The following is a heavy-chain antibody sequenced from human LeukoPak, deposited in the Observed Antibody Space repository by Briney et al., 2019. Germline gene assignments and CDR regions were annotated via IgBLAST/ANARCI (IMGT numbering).Heavy chain of an antibody. D-gene: IGHD6-13*01. CDR3: ARHVAAAGTLAWFDP. J-gene: IGHJ5*02. CDR2: IYYSGST. Sequence: SSETLSLTCTVSGGSISSYYWSWIRQPPGKGLEWIGYIYYSGSTNYNPSLKSRVTISVDTSKNQFSLKLSSVTAADTAVYYCARHVAAAGTLAWFDPWGQGTLVTVSS. V-gene: IGHV4-59*01. CDR1: GGSISSYY.